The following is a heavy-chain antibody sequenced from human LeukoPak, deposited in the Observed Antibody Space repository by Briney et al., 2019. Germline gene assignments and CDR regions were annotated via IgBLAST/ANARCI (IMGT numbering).Heavy chain of an antibody. CDR3: ACSWLYYYYYYGMDV. J-gene: IGHJ6*02. CDR2: ITDSGDST. D-gene: IGHD6-13*01. Sequence: PGGSLRLSCAASGFTVSSNYMSWVRQAPGKGLEWVSAITDSGDSTYYADSVKGRFTISRDNSKSTLYLHMNSLRAEDTAIYYCACSWLYYYYYYGMDVWGQGTTVTVSS. V-gene: IGHV3-23*01. CDR1: GFTVSSNY.